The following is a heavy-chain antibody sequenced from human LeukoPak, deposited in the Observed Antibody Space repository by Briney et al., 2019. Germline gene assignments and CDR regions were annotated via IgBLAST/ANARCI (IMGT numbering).Heavy chain of an antibody. CDR2: INLGGSAK. J-gene: IGHJ4*02. Sequence: GGSLRLSCSASGFAFSDYWMNWVRQAPGKGPEWVANINLGGSAKLYVDSVKGRYTISRDNAKNSLYLQMNSLRVEDTAVYYCAAWGHHNYWGQGTLVTVSS. D-gene: IGHD7-27*01. CDR3: AAWGHHNY. CDR1: GFAFSDYW. V-gene: IGHV3-7*01.